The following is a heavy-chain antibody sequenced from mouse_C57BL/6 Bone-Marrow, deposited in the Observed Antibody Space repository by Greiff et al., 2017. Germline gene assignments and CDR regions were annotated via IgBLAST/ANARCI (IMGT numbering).Heavy chain of an antibody. J-gene: IGHJ3*01. CDR3: ARPKIHYGSSWCAY. Sequence: QVQLQQSGAELVRPGTSVKVSCKASGYAFTNYLIEWVKQRPGQGLEWIGVINPGSGGTNYNEKFKGKATLTADKSSSTAYMQLSSLTSEDSAVYFCARPKIHYGSSWCAYWGQGTLVTVSA. CDR1: GYAFTNYL. V-gene: IGHV1-54*01. CDR2: INPGSGGT. D-gene: IGHD1-1*01.